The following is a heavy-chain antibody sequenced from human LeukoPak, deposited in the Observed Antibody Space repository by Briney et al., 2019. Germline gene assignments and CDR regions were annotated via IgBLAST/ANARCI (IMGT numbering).Heavy chain of an antibody. V-gene: IGHV5-51*01. Sequence: GESLKISCKGSGYSFTSYWIGWVRQMPGKGLEWMGIIYPGDSDTRYSPSFQGQVTISADKSISTAYLQWSSLKASDTAMYYCARSRLSSGYATFDYWAREPWSPSPQ. D-gene: IGHD3-22*01. CDR2: IYPGDSDT. J-gene: IGHJ4*02. CDR3: ARSRLSSGYATFDY. CDR1: GYSFTSYW.